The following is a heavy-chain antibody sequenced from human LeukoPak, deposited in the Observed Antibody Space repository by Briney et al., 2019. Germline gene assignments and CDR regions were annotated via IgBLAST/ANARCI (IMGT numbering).Heavy chain of an antibody. D-gene: IGHD3-9*01. Sequence: GGSLRLSCAASGFTFSSYAMSWVRQAPGKGLEWVSSISSSSSYIYYADSVKGRFTISRDNAKNSLYLQMNSLRAEDTAVYYCARDLQTYYDILTDYWGQGTLVTVSS. CDR2: ISSSSSYI. J-gene: IGHJ4*02. V-gene: IGHV3-21*01. CDR1: GFTFSSYA. CDR3: ARDLQTYYDILTDY.